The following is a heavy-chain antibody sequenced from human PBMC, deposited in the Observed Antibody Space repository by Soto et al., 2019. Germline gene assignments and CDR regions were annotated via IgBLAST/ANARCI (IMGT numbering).Heavy chain of an antibody. D-gene: IGHD2-15*01. Sequence: SETLSLTCTVSGGSISSRDHYWGWIRQPPGKGLEWIGSIHYSGSTHYNPSLKSRVTISVDKSNNQFSLRLTSVTAADTAVYYCATLPHRIEVVLTPIPTWGQGTLVTVSS. V-gene: IGHV4-39*07. CDR2: IHYSGST. CDR3: ATLPHRIEVVLTPIPT. CDR1: GGSISSRDHY. J-gene: IGHJ5*02.